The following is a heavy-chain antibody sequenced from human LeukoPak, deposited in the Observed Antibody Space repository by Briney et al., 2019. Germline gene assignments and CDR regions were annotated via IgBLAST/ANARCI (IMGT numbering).Heavy chain of an antibody. V-gene: IGHV3-23*01. J-gene: IGHJ4*02. Sequence: GGSLRLSCAASGFTFSTYAMSWVRRAPGKGLEWVSTVSGSGSSAYYADSVKGRFTISRDNSKNTLYLQMNSLRAEDTAVYYCAKVTGWDYWGQGTLVTVSS. CDR1: GFTFSTYA. CDR2: VSGSGSSA. CDR3: AKVTGWDY. D-gene: IGHD6-19*01.